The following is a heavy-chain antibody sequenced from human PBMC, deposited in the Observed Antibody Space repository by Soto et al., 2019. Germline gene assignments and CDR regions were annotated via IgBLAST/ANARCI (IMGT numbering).Heavy chain of an antibody. Sequence: QATGKGLEWVSAIGTAGDTYYLGSVKGRFTISRENAKNSLYLQMDSLRAGDTAVYYCARGPPAWPFDIWGQGTMVTVSS. CDR3: ARGPPAWPFDI. CDR2: IGTAGDT. V-gene: IGHV3-13*01. J-gene: IGHJ3*02.